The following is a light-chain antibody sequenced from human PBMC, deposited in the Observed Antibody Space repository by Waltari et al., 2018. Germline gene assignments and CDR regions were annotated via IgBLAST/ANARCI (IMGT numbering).Light chain of an antibody. Sequence: QVVLTQSPSASASLGASVKLTCTLSSGHRSYVIAWLQQQPEKGPRYLMKLNSDGSHTKGDGIPDRFSGSSSGAERYLTIASLQSEDEAGYYCQTWGTGMGVFGGGTKLTVL. CDR1: SGHRSYV. CDR2: LNSDGSH. CDR3: QTWGTGMGV. V-gene: IGLV4-69*01. J-gene: IGLJ3*02.